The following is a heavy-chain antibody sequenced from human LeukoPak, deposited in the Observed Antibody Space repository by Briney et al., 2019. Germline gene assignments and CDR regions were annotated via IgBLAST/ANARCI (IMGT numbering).Heavy chain of an antibody. J-gene: IGHJ3*02. Sequence: GGSLRLSCAASGFTFSSPGMNWVHQAPGKGLEWASSISGDSASKFYADSVRGRFTISRDNAKNSLYLQMNSLRAEDTAVYYCAKYQTGTWTSYDSSDIWGQGTLVTVSS. CDR2: ISGDSASK. D-gene: IGHD1-7*01. CDR3: AKYQTGTWTSYDSSDI. V-gene: IGHV3-21*01. CDR1: GFTFSSPG.